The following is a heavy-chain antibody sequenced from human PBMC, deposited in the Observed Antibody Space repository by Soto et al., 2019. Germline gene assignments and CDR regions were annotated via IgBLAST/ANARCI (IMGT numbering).Heavy chain of an antibody. J-gene: IGHJ6*04. V-gene: IGHV3-48*04. CDR3: ARDNWFKMDG. CDR1: GFTFSDYS. CDR2: IRNGGGAA. Sequence: EVQVVESGGGLMQPGGSPRLSCAASGFTFSDYSMTWVRQAPGKGLEWVSYIRNGGGAADYADSLKGRFTISRDDAKNSVYLQMDSLRVEDTAIYYCARDNWFKMDGWGEGTTVIVSS. D-gene: IGHD3-10*01.